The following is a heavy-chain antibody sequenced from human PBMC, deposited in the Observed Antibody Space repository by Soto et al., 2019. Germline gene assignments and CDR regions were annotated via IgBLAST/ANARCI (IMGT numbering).Heavy chain of an antibody. V-gene: IGHV1-69*06. CDR3: ASSGSQNAFDI. CDR2: IIPIFGTA. D-gene: IGHD1-26*01. CDR1: YA. Sequence: YAISWVRQAPGQGLEWMGGIIPIFGTANYAQKFQGRVTITADKSTSTAYMELSSLRSEDTAVYYCASSGSQNAFDIWGQGTMVTVSS. J-gene: IGHJ3*02.